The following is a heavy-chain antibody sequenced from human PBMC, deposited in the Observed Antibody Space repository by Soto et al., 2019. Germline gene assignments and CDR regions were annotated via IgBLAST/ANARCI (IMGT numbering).Heavy chain of an antibody. CDR3: ARPAILGGSGSYRATDYYYGMDV. Sequence: GESLKISCKGSGYSFTSYWIGWVRQMPGKGLEWMGIIYPGDSDTRYSPSFQGQVTISADKSISTAYLQWSSLKASDTAMYYCARPAILGGSGSYRATDYYYGMDVWGQGTTVTVSS. CDR2: IYPGDSDT. J-gene: IGHJ6*02. D-gene: IGHD3-10*01. V-gene: IGHV5-51*01. CDR1: GYSFTSYW.